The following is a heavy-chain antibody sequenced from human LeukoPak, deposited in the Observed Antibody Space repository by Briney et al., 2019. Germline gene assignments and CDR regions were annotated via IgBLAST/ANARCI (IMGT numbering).Heavy chain of an antibody. Sequence: GGSLRLSCAASGFTFSSYDMHWVRQATGKGLEWVSAIGTAGDTYYPGSVKGRFTISRENAKNSLCLQMNSLRAGDTAVYYCARAVPYDFWSGTTQYYFDYWGQGTLVTVSS. CDR3: ARAVPYDFWSGTTQYYFDY. CDR2: IGTAGDT. V-gene: IGHV3-13*01. D-gene: IGHD3-3*01. J-gene: IGHJ4*02. CDR1: GFTFSSYD.